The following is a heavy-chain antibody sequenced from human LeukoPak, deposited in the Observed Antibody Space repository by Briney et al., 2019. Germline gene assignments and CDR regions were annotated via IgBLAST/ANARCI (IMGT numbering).Heavy chain of an antibody. CDR2: INPDGSTT. D-gene: IGHD1-14*01. J-gene: IGHJ4*02. CDR1: GFTFVNYL. Sequence: GGSLRLSCAASGFTFVNYLMHWVRHAPGKGLVWVSRINPDGSTTTYADSVKGRFTISRDNAENTLYLQMNSLRTEDTAVYYCYTSAGYWGQGTLVTVSS. V-gene: IGHV3-74*01. CDR3: YTSAGY.